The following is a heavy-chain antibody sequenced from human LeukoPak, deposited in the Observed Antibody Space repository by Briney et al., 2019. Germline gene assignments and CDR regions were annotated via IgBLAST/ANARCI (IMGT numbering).Heavy chain of an antibody. CDR1: GFTVSSNY. CDR3: ARDRGFYDSSPPD. CDR2: VYSDGST. Sequence: GGSLRLSCAASGFTVSSNYMSWVRQAPGKGLEWVSVVYSDGSTYYADSVKGRFTISRDNSKNTLYLQISSLRAEDTAVYYCARDRGFYDSSPPDWGQGTLVTVSS. V-gene: IGHV3-53*01. D-gene: IGHD3-22*01. J-gene: IGHJ4*02.